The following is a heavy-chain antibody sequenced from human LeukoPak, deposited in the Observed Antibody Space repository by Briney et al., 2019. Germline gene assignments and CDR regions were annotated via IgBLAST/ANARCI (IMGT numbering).Heavy chain of an antibody. Sequence: GGSLRLSCAASGFTFSSYAMHWVRQAPGKGLEWVAVIWYDGSNKYYADSVKGRFTISRDNSKNTLYLQMNSLRAEDTAVYYCARVIIGGYFDYWGQGTLVTVSS. CDR3: ARVIIGGYFDY. D-gene: IGHD3-16*01. CDR2: IWYDGSNK. CDR1: GFTFSSYA. V-gene: IGHV3-33*08. J-gene: IGHJ4*02.